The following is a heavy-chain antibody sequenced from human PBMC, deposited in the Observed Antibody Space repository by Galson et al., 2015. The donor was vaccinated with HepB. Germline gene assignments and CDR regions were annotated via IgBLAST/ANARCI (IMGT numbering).Heavy chain of an antibody. V-gene: IGHV1-69*13. CDR3: ARGAIAAAATYYYYYGMDV. Sequence: SVKVSCKASGGTFSSYAISWVRQAPGQGLEWMGGIIPIFGTANYAQKFQGRVTITADESTSTAYMELSSLRSEDTAVYYCARGAIAAAATYYYYYGMDVWGQGTTVTVSS. CDR2: IIPIFGTA. CDR1: GGTFSSYA. J-gene: IGHJ6*02. D-gene: IGHD6-13*01.